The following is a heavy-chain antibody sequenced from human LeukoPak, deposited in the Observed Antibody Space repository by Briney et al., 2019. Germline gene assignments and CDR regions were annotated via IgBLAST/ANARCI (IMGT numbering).Heavy chain of an antibody. D-gene: IGHD5-12*01. CDR1: GYSISSGYY. V-gene: IGHV4-38-2*02. CDR2: VYYSGGT. Sequence: SETLSLTCTVSGYSISSGYYWGWIRQPPRKGLEWIGYVYYSGGTYYNPSLKSRVTISVDTSKNQFSLKLSSVTAADTAVYYCASHSGGYAYWGQGTLVTVSS. CDR3: ASHSGGYAY. J-gene: IGHJ4*02.